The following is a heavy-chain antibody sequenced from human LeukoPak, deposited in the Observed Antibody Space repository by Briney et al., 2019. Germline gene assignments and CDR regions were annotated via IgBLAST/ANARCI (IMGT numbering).Heavy chain of an antibody. D-gene: IGHD2-15*01. CDR3: ARAGYCSGGSCYALDY. V-gene: IGHV1-2*02. CDR1: GYTLTGYY. CDR2: IDPNSGGT. J-gene: IGHJ4*02. Sequence: ASVKVSCKASGYTLTGYYMHWVRQAPGQGLEWMGWIDPNSGGTDYAQKFQGRVTLTRDTSISTAYMEPSRLRSDDTAVYYCARAGYCSGGSCYALDYWGQGTLVSVSS.